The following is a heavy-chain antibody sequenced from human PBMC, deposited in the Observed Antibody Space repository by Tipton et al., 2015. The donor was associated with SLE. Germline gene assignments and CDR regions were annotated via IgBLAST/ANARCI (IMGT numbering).Heavy chain of an antibody. D-gene: IGHD4-23*01. Sequence: TLSLTCNVSGGSISSGGYYWSWIRQPPGKGLEWIGYIYYSGSTNYNPSLKSRVTISVDTSKNQFSLKLSSVTAADTAVYYCARGVTMVVDFDIWGQGTMVTVSS. CDR1: GGSISSGGYY. CDR3: ARGVTMVVDFDI. CDR2: IYYSGST. J-gene: IGHJ3*02. V-gene: IGHV4-61*08.